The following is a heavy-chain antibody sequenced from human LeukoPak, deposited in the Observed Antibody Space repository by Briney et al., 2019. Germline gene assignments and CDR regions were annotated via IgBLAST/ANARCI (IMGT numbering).Heavy chain of an antibody. Sequence: SETLSLTCTVSGGSISSYYWSWIRQPPGKGLEWIGYIYYSGSTNYNPSLKSRVTISVDTSKNQFSLKLSSVTAADTAVYYCARAMDGDYFDYWGQGTLVTVSS. CDR2: IYYSGST. D-gene: IGHD4-17*01. V-gene: IGHV4-59*01. CDR1: GGSISSYY. CDR3: ARAMDGDYFDY. J-gene: IGHJ4*02.